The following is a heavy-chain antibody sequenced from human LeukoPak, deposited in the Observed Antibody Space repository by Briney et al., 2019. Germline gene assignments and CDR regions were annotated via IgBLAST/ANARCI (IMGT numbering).Heavy chain of an antibody. Sequence: GGSLRLSCAASGFTFSSYGMHWVRQAPGEGLEWVAFIRYDGSNKYYADSVKGRLTISRDNSKNTLYLQMNSLRAEDTAVYYCAKGPLYDYVWGSFAYWGQGTLVTVSS. CDR2: IRYDGSNK. D-gene: IGHD3-16*01. J-gene: IGHJ4*02. CDR3: AKGPLYDYVWGSFAY. CDR1: GFTFSSYG. V-gene: IGHV3-30*02.